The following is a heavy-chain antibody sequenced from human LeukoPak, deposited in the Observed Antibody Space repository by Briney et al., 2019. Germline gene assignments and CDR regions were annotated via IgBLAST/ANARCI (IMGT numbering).Heavy chain of an antibody. Sequence: TGGSLRLSCAASDFSFSTYWMNWARQAPGKGLEWVANINGDGRDTYYVGSVRGRFTISRDNADNSLYLQMNSLRGDDTAVYYCARGVSSAIDWWGQGTLVTVSS. CDR3: ARGVSSAIDW. V-gene: IGHV3-7*01. D-gene: IGHD3-22*01. CDR1: DFSFSTYW. CDR2: INGDGRDT. J-gene: IGHJ4*02.